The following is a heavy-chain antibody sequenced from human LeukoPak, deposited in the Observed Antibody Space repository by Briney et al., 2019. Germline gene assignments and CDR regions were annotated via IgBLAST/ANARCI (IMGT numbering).Heavy chain of an antibody. CDR3: ARVGIAAAVYYFDY. CDR2: IYSGGST. D-gene: IGHD6-13*01. CDR1: GFTVSSNY. V-gene: IGHV3-53*01. J-gene: IGHJ4*02. Sequence: GGSLRLSCAASGFTVSSNYMSWVRQAPGKGLEWVSVIYSGGSTYYADSVKGRFTISRDNSKNTLYLQMNSLRAEDTAVYYCARVGIAAAVYYFDYWGQGTLVTVSS.